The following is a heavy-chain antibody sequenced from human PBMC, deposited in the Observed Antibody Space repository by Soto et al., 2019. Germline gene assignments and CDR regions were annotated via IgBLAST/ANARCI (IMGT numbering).Heavy chain of an antibody. J-gene: IGHJ4*02. D-gene: IGHD4-17*01. V-gene: IGHV1-69*06. CDR2: IIPSYDST. CDR3: ARDPTNDYGDDTFDY. Sequence: QVLLLQSGSEVKKPGSSVKVSCKASGDAFQSYAIHWVRQAPGQGLEYMGRIIPSYDSTKYAQKLQGRLTVTADMYARTVYMGLSSLRTEDTAVYYCARDPTNDYGDDTFDYWGQGTKVIVSS. CDR1: GDAFQSYA.